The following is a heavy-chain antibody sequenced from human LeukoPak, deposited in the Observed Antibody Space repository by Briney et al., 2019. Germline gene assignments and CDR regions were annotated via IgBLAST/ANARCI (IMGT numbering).Heavy chain of an antibody. D-gene: IGHD3-3*01. V-gene: IGHV4-61*01. Sequence: SETLSFTCTVSGGSVSSGSYYWSWIRQPPGEGLEWIGYIYYSGSTNYNPSLKSRVTISVDTSKNQFSLKLSSVTAADTAVYYCARGFLEWLFDYWGQGTLVTVSS. J-gene: IGHJ4*02. CDR3: ARGFLEWLFDY. CDR2: IYYSGST. CDR1: GGSVSSGSYY.